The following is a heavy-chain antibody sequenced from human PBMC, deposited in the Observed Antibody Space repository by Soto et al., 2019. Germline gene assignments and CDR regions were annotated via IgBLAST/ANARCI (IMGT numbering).Heavy chain of an antibody. D-gene: IGHD3-22*01. V-gene: IGHV3-48*01. Sequence: GGSLRLSCAASGFTFSTYNMNWVRQAPGKGLEWVSYISDSSSTIHYADSVKGRFTISRDNAKNSLYLQMNSLRAEDTAVYYCARDDYPYYDDSSGYHFDYWGQGASSPSPQ. J-gene: IGHJ4*02. CDR3: ARDDYPYYDDSSGYHFDY. CDR2: ISDSSSTI. CDR1: GFTFSTYN.